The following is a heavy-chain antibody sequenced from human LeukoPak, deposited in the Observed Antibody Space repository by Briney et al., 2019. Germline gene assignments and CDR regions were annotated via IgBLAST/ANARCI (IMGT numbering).Heavy chain of an antibody. CDR1: GFTFSSYA. CDR2: ISSSGNSR. CDR3: AREGYDYVWQTTEQDGMDV. D-gene: IGHD3-16*01. V-gene: IGHV3-21*01. J-gene: IGHJ6*02. Sequence: GRSLRLSCAASGFTFSSYAMHWVRQAPGKGLEWVSCISSSGNSREYADSVKGRFTISRDNARDSLHLQMNSLRVEDTAVHYCAREGYDYVWQTTEQDGMDVWGQGTTVTVSS.